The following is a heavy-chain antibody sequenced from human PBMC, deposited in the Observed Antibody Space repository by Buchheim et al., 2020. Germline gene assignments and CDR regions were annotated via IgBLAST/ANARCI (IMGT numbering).Heavy chain of an antibody. CDR2: ISYDGSNK. CDR3: ATRGSSGSVIFDY. CDR1: GFTFSSYG. J-gene: IGHJ4*02. V-gene: IGHV3-30*03. D-gene: IGHD1-26*01. Sequence: QVQLVESGGGVVQPGRSLRLSCAASGFTFSSYGMHWVRQAPGKGLEWVAVISYDGSNKYYADSVKGRFTISRDNSKNTLYLQMNSLRAEDTAVYYCATRGSSGSVIFDYWGQGTL.